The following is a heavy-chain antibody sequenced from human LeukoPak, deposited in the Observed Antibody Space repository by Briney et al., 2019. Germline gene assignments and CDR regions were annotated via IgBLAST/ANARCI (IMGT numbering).Heavy chain of an antibody. CDR1: GGSISNYY. CDR2: IYYSGTS. D-gene: IGHD4-17*01. Sequence: PSETLSLTCTVSGGSISNYYWSWIRQPPGKGLEWIGYIYYSGTSNYSPSLYSRVTMSVDTSKNQFSLNLNSVTAADTAVYYCARGANFGDSGLDAFDIWGQGTVVTVSS. J-gene: IGHJ3*02. CDR3: ARGANFGDSGLDAFDI. V-gene: IGHV4-59*01.